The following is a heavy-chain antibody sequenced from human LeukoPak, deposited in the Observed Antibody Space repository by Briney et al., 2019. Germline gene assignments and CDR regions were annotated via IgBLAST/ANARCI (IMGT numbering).Heavy chain of an antibody. D-gene: IGHD5-18*01. CDR2: ISSSGSTI. CDR3: ARDHLDDRYSYGGALDV. CDR1: GFTFSSYA. J-gene: IGHJ6*04. Sequence: GGSLRLSCAASGFTFSSYAMSWVRQAPGKGLERVSYISSSGSTIYYADSVKGRFTISRDNAKNSLYLQMNSLRAEDTAVYYCARDHLDDRYSYGGALDVWGKGTTVTISS. V-gene: IGHV3-48*04.